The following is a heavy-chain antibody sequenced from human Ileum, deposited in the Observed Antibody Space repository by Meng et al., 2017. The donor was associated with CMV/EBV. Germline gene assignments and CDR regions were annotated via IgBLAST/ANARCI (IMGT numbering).Heavy chain of an antibody. J-gene: IGHJ4*02. Sequence: GSLRLSCAVYGGSFSGYYWSWIRQPPGKGLEWIGEINHSGSTNYNPSLKSRVTISVDTSKNQFSLKLSSVTAADTAVYYCARGPWRVVPAAILRGGHFDYWGQGTLVTVSS. CDR1: GGSFSGYY. CDR3: ARGPWRVVPAAILRGGHFDY. D-gene: IGHD2-2*02. CDR2: INHSGST. V-gene: IGHV4-34*01.